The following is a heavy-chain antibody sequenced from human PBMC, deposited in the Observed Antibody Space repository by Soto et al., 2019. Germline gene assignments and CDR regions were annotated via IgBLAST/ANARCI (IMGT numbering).Heavy chain of an antibody. CDR1: GVSITSYY. J-gene: IGHJ5*02. V-gene: IGHV4-59*08. D-gene: IGHD1-20*01. CDR3: AGYNWNDGNWFDP. Sequence: SETLSLTCTVSGVSITSYYWSWIRQPPGKGLEWIGYIYYSGSTNYNPSLKSRVTISVDTSKNQFSLKLSSVTAADTAVYYCAGYNWNDGNWFDPWGQGTLVTVSS. CDR2: IYYSGST.